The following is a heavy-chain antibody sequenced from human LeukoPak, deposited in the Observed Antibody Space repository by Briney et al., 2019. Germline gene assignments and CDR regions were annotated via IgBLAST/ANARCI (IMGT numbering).Heavy chain of an antibody. CDR2: ISAYNGNT. V-gene: IGHV1-18*01. CDR1: GGTFSSYA. D-gene: IGHD1-26*01. CDR3: ARRGAGATNFDY. Sequence: ASVKVSCKASGGTFSSYAISWVRQAPGQGLEWMGWISAYNGNTNYAQKLQGRVTMTTDTSTSTAYMELRSLRSDDTAVYYCARRGAGATNFDYWGQGTLVTVSS. J-gene: IGHJ4*02.